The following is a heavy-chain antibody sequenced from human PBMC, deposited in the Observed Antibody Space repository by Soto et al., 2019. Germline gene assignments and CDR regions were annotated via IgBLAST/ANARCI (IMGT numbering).Heavy chain of an antibody. CDR1: GGTFSSYA. J-gene: IGHJ5*02. V-gene: IGHV1-69*13. Sequence: SVKVSCKASGGTFSSYAISWVRQAPGQGLEWMGGIIPIFGTTNYAQKFQGRVTITADESTSTAYMELSSLRSEDTAVYYCARGRLRFLEWFENWFDPWRQGTLVTVSS. D-gene: IGHD3-3*01. CDR2: IIPIFGTT. CDR3: ARGRLRFLEWFENWFDP.